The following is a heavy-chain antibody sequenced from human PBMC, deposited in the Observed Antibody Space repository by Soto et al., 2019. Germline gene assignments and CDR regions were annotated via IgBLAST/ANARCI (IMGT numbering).Heavy chain of an antibody. CDR2: ISAYNGNT. J-gene: IGHJ4*02. V-gene: IGHV1-18*04. D-gene: IGHD1-20*01. CDR3: ARGGFYKWNNYYFDY. CDR1: GYTFTSYG. Sequence: ASVKVSCKASGYTFTSYGISWVRQAPGQGLEWMGWISAYNGNTNYAQKLQGRVTMTTDTSTSTAYMELRSLRSDDTAVYYCARGGFYKWNNYYFDYWGQGTLVTVSS.